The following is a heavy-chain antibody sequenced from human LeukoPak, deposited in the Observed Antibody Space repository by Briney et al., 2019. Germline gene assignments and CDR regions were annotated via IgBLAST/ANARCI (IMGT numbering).Heavy chain of an antibody. CDR1: GGSISSSIYF. Sequence: PSETLSLTCTVSGGSISSSIYFWGWIRQPPGKGLEWIGSIHYSGSTYHDPSLKSRVTVSLDTSKNQFSLKLSSVTATDTAVYYCARDYSTFYDSSGYYWYYFDFWGQGTLVTVSS. V-gene: IGHV4-39*02. CDR3: ARDYSTFYDSSGYYWYYFDF. D-gene: IGHD3-22*01. CDR2: IHYSGST. J-gene: IGHJ4*02.